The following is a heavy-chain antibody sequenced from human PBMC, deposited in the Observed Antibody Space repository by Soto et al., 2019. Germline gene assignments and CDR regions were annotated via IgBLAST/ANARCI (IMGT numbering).Heavy chain of an antibody. V-gene: IGHV4-39*01. CDR2: IYYSGST. Sequence: SETLSLTCTVSGGSISSSSYYWGWIRQPPGKGLEWIGSIYYSGSTYYNPSLKSRVTISVDTSKNQFSLKLSSVTAADTAVYYCARHVKSYGMDVWGQGTTVTVSS. CDR1: GGSISSSSYY. J-gene: IGHJ6*02. CDR3: ARHVKSYGMDV.